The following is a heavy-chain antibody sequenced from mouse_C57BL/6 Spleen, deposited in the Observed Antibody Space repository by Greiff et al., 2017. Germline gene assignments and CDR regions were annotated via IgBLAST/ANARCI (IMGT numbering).Heavy chain of an antibody. CDR2: IDPSDSYT. J-gene: IGHJ2*01. D-gene: IGHD1-1*01. V-gene: IGHV1-59*01. CDR1: GYTFTSYW. CDR3: ARKELRVDYFDY. Sequence: QVQLQQPGAELVRPGTSVKLSCKASGYTFTSYWMHWVKQRPGQGLEWIGVIDPSDSYTNYNQKFKGKATLTVDTSSSTAYMQLSSLTSEDSAVYYCARKELRVDYFDYWGQGTTLTVSS.